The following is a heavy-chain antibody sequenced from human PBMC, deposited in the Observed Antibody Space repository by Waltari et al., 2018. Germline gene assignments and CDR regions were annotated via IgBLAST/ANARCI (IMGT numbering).Heavy chain of an antibody. D-gene: IGHD4-4*01. CDR2: INAGNGNT. CDR3: ASPDIYSNYEDAFDI. J-gene: IGHJ3*02. CDR1: GYTFTSYA. Sequence: QVQLVQSGAEVKKPGASVKVSCKASGYTFTSYAMHWVRQAPGQRLEWMGWINAGNGNTKYSQKFQGRVTITRDTSASTAYMELSSLRSEDTAVYYCASPDIYSNYEDAFDIWGQGTMVTVSS. V-gene: IGHV1-3*01.